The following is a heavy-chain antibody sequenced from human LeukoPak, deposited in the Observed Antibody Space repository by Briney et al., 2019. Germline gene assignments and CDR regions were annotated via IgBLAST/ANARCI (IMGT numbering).Heavy chain of an antibody. CDR3: ASLPGGYFDWNRGSWFDP. CDR1: GDSISSSSSY. J-gene: IGHJ5*02. V-gene: IGHV4-39*07. D-gene: IGHD3-9*01. CDR2: INHSGST. Sequence: SETLSLTCTVSGDSISSSSSYWGWIRQPPGKGLEWIGEINHSGSTNYNPSLKSRVTISVDTSKNQFSLKLSSVTAADTAVYYCASLPGGYFDWNRGSWFDPWGQGTLVTVSS.